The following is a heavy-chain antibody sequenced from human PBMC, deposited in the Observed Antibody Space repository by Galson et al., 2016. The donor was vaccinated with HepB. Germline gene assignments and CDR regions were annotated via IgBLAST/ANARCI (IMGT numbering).Heavy chain of an antibody. J-gene: IGHJ4*02. Sequence: SLRLSCAASGFIVSSHYMNWVRQAPGKGLEWVSIIYSGGATYYADSVKGRFTISRDNPKNTVYLQMNSLRDEDTAVYYCASDPGRTAAAGHLDSWGQGTLVTVSS. CDR2: IYSGGAT. V-gene: IGHV3-53*01. CDR1: GFIVSSHY. D-gene: IGHD6-13*01. CDR3: ASDPGRTAAAGHLDS.